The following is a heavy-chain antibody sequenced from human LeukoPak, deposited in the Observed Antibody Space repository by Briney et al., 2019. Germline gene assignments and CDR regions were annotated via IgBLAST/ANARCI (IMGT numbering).Heavy chain of an antibody. Sequence: SEALSLTRTLSRGSISSYYWSWIRQPPGKGLEWIGYIYYSGSTNYNPSLKSRVTISVDTSKNQFSLKLSSVTAADTAVYYCARRSDSSTSHFDYWGQGTLVTVSS. CDR1: RGSISSYY. V-gene: IGHV4-59*01. CDR3: ARRSDSSTSHFDY. D-gene: IGHD2-2*01. CDR2: IYYSGST. J-gene: IGHJ4*02.